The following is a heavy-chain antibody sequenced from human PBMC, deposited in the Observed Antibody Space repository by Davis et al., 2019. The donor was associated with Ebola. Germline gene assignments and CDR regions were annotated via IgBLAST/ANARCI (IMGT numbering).Heavy chain of an antibody. J-gene: IGHJ4*02. CDR1: GYTFTSYG. CDR2: ISAYNGNT. Sequence: ASVKVSCKASGYTFTSYGISWVRQAPGQGLEWMGWISAYNGNTNYSQKFQGRVTITRDTSARTAYMELSSLRSEDTAVFYCARACSSTSCPRSFDYWGQGTLVTVSS. CDR3: ARACSSTSCPRSFDY. D-gene: IGHD2-2*01. V-gene: IGHV1-18*01.